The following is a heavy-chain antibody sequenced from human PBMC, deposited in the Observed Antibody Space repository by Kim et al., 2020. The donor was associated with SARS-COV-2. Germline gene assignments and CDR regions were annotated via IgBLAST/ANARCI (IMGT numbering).Heavy chain of an antibody. CDR2: ISAYNGNT. V-gene: IGHV1-18*01. J-gene: IGHJ6*02. CDR1: GYTFTSYG. D-gene: IGHD3-10*01. Sequence: ASVKVSCKASGYTFTSYGISWVRQAPGQGLEWMGWISAYNGNTNYAQKLQGRVTMTTDTSTSTAYMELRSLRSDDTAVYYCARDRAYTMVRGVMKWGYGMDVWGQGTTVTVSS. CDR3: ARDRAYTMVRGVMKWGYGMDV.